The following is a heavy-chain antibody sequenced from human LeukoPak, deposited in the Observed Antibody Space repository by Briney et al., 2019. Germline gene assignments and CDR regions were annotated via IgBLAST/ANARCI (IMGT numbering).Heavy chain of an antibody. V-gene: IGHV3-21*04. J-gene: IGHJ4*02. Sequence: GGSLRLSCAASGFTFSSYSMNWIRQAPGKGLEWVSSISSSTSYIYYADSVKGRFTISKDNAKNSLYLQMNSLRVEDTAVYYCAKLSSSASAYWGQGTLVTVSS. CDR1: GFTFSSYS. CDR2: ISSSTSYI. D-gene: IGHD6-6*01. CDR3: AKLSSSASAY.